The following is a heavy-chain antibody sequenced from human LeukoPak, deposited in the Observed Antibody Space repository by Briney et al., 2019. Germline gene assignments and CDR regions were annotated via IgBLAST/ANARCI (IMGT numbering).Heavy chain of an antibody. CDR1: GFTVSNNY. Sequence: AGGSLRLSCLASGFTVSNNYMSWVRQAPGKGLEWVSLIYGGGTTYYADSVKGRFTISSDSSKNTVYLQMNSLRAEDTAVYYCARGPNYGDYGGQWGQGTLVTVSS. D-gene: IGHD4-17*01. J-gene: IGHJ4*02. V-gene: IGHV3-53*01. CDR3: ARGPNYGDYGGQ. CDR2: IYGGGTT.